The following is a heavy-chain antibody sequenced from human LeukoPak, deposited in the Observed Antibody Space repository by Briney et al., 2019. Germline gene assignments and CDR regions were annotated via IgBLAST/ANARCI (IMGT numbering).Heavy chain of an antibody. J-gene: IGHJ6*02. CDR2: VIPILGIA. CDR1: GGTFSSYA. Sequence: SVKVSCKASGGTFSSYAISWVRQSPGQGLEWMGRVIPILGIANYAQKFQGRVTITADKSTSTAYMELSSLRSEDTAVYYCAGEEVDTAMVDYYYGMDVWGQGTTVTVSS. V-gene: IGHV1-69*04. D-gene: IGHD5-18*01. CDR3: AGEEVDTAMVDYYYGMDV.